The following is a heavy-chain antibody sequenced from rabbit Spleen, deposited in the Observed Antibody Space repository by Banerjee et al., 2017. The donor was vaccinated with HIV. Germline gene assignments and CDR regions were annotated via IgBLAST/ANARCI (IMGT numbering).Heavy chain of an antibody. V-gene: IGHV1S45*01. Sequence: QEQLVESGGGLVQPGGSLKLSCKASGFDFSSYYMSWVRQAPGKGLEWIACIDTNDGDTDYANWPKGRFTISKTSSTTVTLQMTSLTAADTATYFCAREYNNGWDLWGQGTLVTVS. J-gene: IGHJ3*01. CDR2: IDTNDGDT. CDR1: GFDFSSYYM. D-gene: IGHD4-1*01. CDR3: AREYNNGWDL.